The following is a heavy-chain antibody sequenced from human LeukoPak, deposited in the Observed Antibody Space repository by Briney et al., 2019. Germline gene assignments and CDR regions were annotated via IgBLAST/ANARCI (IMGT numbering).Heavy chain of an antibody. J-gene: IGHJ4*02. CDR3: AKDQEWELLFDY. V-gene: IGHV3-23*01. D-gene: IGHD1-26*01. CDR2: ISGSGGST. Sequence: GGSLRLSCAASGFTFSSYAMSWVRQAPGKGLEWVSAISGSGGSTYYADSVKGRFTISRDNSKNTLYLQMSSLRAEDTAVYYCAKDQEWELLFDYWGQGTLVAVSS. CDR1: GFTFSSYA.